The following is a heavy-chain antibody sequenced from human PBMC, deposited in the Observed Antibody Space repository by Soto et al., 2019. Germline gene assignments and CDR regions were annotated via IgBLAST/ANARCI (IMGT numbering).Heavy chain of an antibody. V-gene: IGHV3-11*06. Sequence: QVQLVESGGGLVKPGGSLRLSCAASEFTFSDYYMSWIRQAPGKGLEWVSYISSSSSYTNYADSVKGRFTISRDNAKNSLYVLINSLRAEDTAVYYCVRDRDYYDSSGYYHNRDVWGHGTTVTVSS. D-gene: IGHD3-22*01. CDR2: ISSSSSYT. CDR1: EFTFSDYY. J-gene: IGHJ6*02. CDR3: VRDRDYYDSSGYYHNRDV.